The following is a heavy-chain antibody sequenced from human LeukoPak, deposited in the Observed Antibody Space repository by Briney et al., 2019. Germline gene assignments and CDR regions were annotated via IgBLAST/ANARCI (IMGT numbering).Heavy chain of an antibody. CDR2: MNQDRSAK. Sequence: GGSLRHSCAASVFTFSDSWMSWVRPAPGKGLEWVSNMNQDRSAKGYVDSVKGRFTISRDNARSALYLQMSSLRPEDTAVYYCATYTHWVAGDVWGQGTTVTVSS. J-gene: IGHJ6*02. D-gene: IGHD3-16*01. CDR1: VFTFSDSW. V-gene: IGHV3-7*01. CDR3: ATYTHWVAGDV.